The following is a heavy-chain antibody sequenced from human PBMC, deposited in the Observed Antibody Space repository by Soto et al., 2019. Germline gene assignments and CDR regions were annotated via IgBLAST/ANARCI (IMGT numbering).Heavy chain of an antibody. V-gene: IGHV3-23*01. Sequence: GSLRLSCAASGFTFISYAMIFFRHSPCKWLEWVSAISGSGGSTYYADSVKGRFTISRDNSKNTLYLQMNSLRAEDTAVYYCAKARAHYGSGSYWFDPWGQGTLVTVSS. CDR1: GFTFISYA. CDR2: ISGSGGST. J-gene: IGHJ5*02. CDR3: AKARAHYGSGSYWFDP. D-gene: IGHD3-10*01.